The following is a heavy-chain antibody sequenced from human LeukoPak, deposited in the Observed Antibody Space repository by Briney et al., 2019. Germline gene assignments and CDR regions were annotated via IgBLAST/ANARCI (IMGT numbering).Heavy chain of an antibody. CDR3: ARSYDYGDYGQNYGMDV. J-gene: IGHJ6*02. D-gene: IGHD4-17*01. V-gene: IGHV3-21*01. CDR1: GFTFSSYS. Sequence: GGSLRLACAASGFTFSSYSMNWVRQAPGQGLEWVSSISFSGTYIYYADSVKGRFTISRDNAKNTLYLQMNSLRAEDTAVYYCARSYDYGDYGQNYGMDVWGQGTTVTVSS. CDR2: ISFSGTYI.